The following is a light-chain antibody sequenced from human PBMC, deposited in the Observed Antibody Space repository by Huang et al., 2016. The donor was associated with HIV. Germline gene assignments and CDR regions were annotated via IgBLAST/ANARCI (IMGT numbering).Light chain of an antibody. V-gene: IGKV1-6*01. Sequence: AIQMTQSPSSLSASVGDTVTITCRASQDIRNDLGWYQHKPGRAPKLLIYGASALESGVPSRCSGGGSGTDFTLTISGLQPEDFATYYCLQDYNYEWTFGQGTKVEIK. J-gene: IGKJ1*01. CDR1: QDIRND. CDR2: GAS. CDR3: LQDYNYEWT.